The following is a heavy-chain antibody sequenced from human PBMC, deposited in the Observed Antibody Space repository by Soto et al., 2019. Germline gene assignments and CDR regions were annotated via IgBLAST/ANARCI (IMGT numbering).Heavy chain of an antibody. V-gene: IGHV3-23*01. CDR3: ARDLTPTTPGVYYYYGMDV. CDR1: GFTFVSYA. D-gene: IGHD4-17*01. J-gene: IGHJ6*02. Sequence: GSLRLSCAASGFTFVSYAISCVRHSPLKWREWVSAISGSGGSTYYADSVKGWVTMTRDTSISTAYMELSRLRSDDTAVYYCARDLTPTTPGVYYYYGMDVWGQGTTVTVSS. CDR2: ISGSGGST.